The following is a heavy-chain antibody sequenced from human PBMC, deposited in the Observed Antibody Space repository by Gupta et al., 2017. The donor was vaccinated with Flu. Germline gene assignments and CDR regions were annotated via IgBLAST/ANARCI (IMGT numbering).Heavy chain of an antibody. D-gene: IGHD1-26*01. CDR2: IFSNDEK. CDR3: ARIWSGSLERGGAFDI. V-gene: IGHV2-26*01. J-gene: IGHJ3*02. Sequence: QVTLKESGPVLVKPTETLTLTCTVSGFSLSNARMGVSWIRQPPGKALEWLAHIFSNDEKSYSTSLKSRLTISKDTSKSQVVLTMTNMDPVDTATYYCARIWSGSLERGGAFDIWGQGTMVTVSS. CDR1: GFSLSNARMG.